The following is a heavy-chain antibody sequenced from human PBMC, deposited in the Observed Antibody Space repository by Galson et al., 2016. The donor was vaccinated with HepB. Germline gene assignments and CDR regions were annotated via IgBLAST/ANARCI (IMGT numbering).Heavy chain of an antibody. CDR2: ISGSDGRT. CDR1: GFTFSNAW. D-gene: IGHD4-17*01. V-gene: IGHV3-23*01. J-gene: IGHJ4*02. Sequence: SLRLSCAASGFTFSNAWMSWVRQAPGKGLEWTSAISGSDGRTYYADSVKGRFTISRDNSKNTLFLQMNSLRDEDTAVYVCARAAGDYGNDGFPNFDYWGQGTLVTVSS. CDR3: ARAAGDYGNDGFPNFDY.